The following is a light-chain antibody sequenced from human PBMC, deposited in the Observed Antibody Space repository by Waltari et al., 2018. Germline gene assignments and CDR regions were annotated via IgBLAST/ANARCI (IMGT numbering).Light chain of an antibody. J-gene: IGKJ1*01. CDR1: QSVSRT. CDR2: DAS. CDR3: QKYRTLPAT. V-gene: IGKV3-20*01. Sequence: EIVLTQSPGTLSLSPGESATLSCRASQSVSRTLAWYQQKPGQAPRLLIYDASSRATGIPDRFSGSGSGTDFSLTISRLEPEDFAVYYCQKYRTLPATFGQGTKVEIK.